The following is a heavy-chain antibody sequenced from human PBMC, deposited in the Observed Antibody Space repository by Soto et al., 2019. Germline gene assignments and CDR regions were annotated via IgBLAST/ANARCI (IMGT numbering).Heavy chain of an antibody. D-gene: IGHD3-3*01. CDR2: ISAYNGNT. CDR1: GYTFTSYG. J-gene: IGHJ4*02. CDR3: ARGHKTLTIFGGSASDY. V-gene: IGHV1-18*04. Sequence: GSSVKVSCKASGYTFTSYGISWVRQAPGQGLEWMGWISAYNGNTNYAQKLQGRVTMTTDTSTNTAYMELRSLRSEDTAVYYCARGHKTLTIFGGSASDYWRQGTMVAVSS.